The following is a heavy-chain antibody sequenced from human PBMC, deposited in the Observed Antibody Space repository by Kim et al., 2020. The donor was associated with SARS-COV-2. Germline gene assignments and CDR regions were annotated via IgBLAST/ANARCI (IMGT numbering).Heavy chain of an antibody. CDR2: ISGDGEST. CDR1: GFSFDEYA. J-gene: IGHJ4*02. V-gene: IGHV3-43*02. Sequence: GGSLRLSCVASGFSFDEYAMHWVRQTPEKGLEWVSIISGDGESTYYGDSVEGRFTISRDASRKTLYLEMNSLRPEDSALYWCVVGHKSSWYSLDYWGQGTPVTVSS. D-gene: IGHD6-13*01. CDR3: VVGHKSSWYSLDY.